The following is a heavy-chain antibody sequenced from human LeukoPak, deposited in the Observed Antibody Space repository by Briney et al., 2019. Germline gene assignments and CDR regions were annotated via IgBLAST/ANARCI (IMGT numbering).Heavy chain of an antibody. CDR2: FDPGDDET. CDR1: GYSLSELS. V-gene: IGHV1-24*01. CDR3: SAGGFYVLLPS. J-gene: IGHJ5*02. D-gene: IGHD3-16*01. Sequence: ASVKVSCKVSGYSLSELSTHWVRQAPGQGLEWMGGFDPGDDETIYAQKFQGRVTMTEDASTDTAYMELSSLKSEYTAVYYCSAGGFYVLLPSWGQGPRVT.